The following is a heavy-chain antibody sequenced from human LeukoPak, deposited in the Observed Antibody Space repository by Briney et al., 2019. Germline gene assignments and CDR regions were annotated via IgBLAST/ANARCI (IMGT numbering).Heavy chain of an antibody. J-gene: IGHJ5*02. CDR1: GYTFTSYY. CDR2: INPNSGGT. V-gene: IGHV1-2*02. D-gene: IGHD2-15*01. CDR3: ARFARYCSGGSCYRNWFDR. Sequence: GASVKVSFKASGYTFTSYYMHWVRQAPGQGLEWMGWINPNSGGTNYAQKFQGRVTMTRDTSISTAYMELSRLRSDDTAVYYCARFARYCSGGSCYRNWFDRWGQGTLVTVSS.